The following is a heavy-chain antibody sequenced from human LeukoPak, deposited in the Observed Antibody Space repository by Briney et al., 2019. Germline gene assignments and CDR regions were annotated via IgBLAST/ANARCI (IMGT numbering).Heavy chain of an antibody. CDR1: GASINKYY. CDR2: VSTSGTT. J-gene: IGHJ4*02. V-gene: IGHV4-4*07. D-gene: IGHD4-23*01. Sequence: SETLSLTCTVSGASINKYYWSWIRQPAGKGLEWIGRVSTSGTTNYSPSLKSRVTMSVDTSKNQLSLKLTSVTATDTAVYYCARDSMTTVVTPEFDYWGQGTLVTVSS. CDR3: ARDSMTTVVTPEFDY.